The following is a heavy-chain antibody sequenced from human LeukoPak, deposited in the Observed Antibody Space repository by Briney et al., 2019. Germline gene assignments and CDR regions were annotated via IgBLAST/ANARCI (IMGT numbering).Heavy chain of an antibody. CDR1: EFTFSSYC. V-gene: IGHV3-7*01. J-gene: IGHJ4*02. D-gene: IGHD3-10*01. Sequence: GGSLRLSCAASEFTFSSYCMSWVRQAPGKGLEWVASIKTDGSAKYYVDSVTGRFTISRDNAKNSLFLQMNSLRAEDTAVYYCREGTYFDYWGQGTLVTVSS. CDR2: IKTDGSAK. CDR3: REGTYFDY.